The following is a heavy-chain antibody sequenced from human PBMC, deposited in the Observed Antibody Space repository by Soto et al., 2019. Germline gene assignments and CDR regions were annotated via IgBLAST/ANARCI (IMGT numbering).Heavy chain of an antibody. D-gene: IGHD2-21*02. CDR1: GGSISSGGYS. J-gene: IGHJ6*02. Sequence: PSDTLSLTCAVSGGSISSGGYSWSWIRQPPGKGLEWIGYIYHSGSTYYNPSLKSRVTISVDRSKNQFSLKLSSVTAADTAVYYCARGPFLAYCGGDCYTLYYYYYYGMDVWGQGTKVTVSS. CDR3: ARGPFLAYCGGDCYTLYYYYYYGMDV. CDR2: IYHSGST. V-gene: IGHV4-30-2*01.